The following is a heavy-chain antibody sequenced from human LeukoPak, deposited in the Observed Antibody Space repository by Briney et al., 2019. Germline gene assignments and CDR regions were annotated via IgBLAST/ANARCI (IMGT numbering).Heavy chain of an antibody. D-gene: IGHD3-3*01. V-gene: IGHV1-2*02. Sequence: GASVKVSCKASGYTFTGYYMHWVRQAPGQGLEWMGFINPNTGGTSYAQKFQGRVTMTRDTSISTAYMELSGLRSDDTAVYYCARRYDFWSGYPTAFDYWGQGTLVTVSS. CDR1: GYTFTGYY. CDR2: INPNTGGT. J-gene: IGHJ4*02. CDR3: ARRYDFWSGYPTAFDY.